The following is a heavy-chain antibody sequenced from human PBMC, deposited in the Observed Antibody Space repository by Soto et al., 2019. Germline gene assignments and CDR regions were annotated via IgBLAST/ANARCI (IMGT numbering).Heavy chain of an antibody. D-gene: IGHD1-26*01. CDR3: VRDDIGLGLDY. J-gene: IGHJ4*02. V-gene: IGHV3-74*01. CDR1: GFTFSSYW. CDR2: INNDGSHT. Sequence: EVQLVESGGGLVQPGGSLRLSCAASGFTFSSYWMHWVRRSPGKGLLWLSHINNDGSHTTYADSVKGRFTISRDNAKNTLYLQMNRLRAEDTAMYYCVRDDIGLGLDYSGLGTLVTVSS.